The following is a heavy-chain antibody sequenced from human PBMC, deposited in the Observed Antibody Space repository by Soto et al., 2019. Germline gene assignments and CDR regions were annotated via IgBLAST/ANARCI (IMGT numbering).Heavy chain of an antibody. J-gene: IGHJ4*02. Sequence: GGSLRLSCAASGLTVSTDYMTWVRQAPGKGLEWVSVIYRGGNTYHADSVQGRFSISRDNSKNTVDLQMNNLRAKDTAMYYCASVGYCSTTTCPPAWGQGTLVTVSS. CDR2: IYRGGNT. V-gene: IGHV3-53*01. CDR3: ASVGYCSTTTCPPA. D-gene: IGHD2-2*01. CDR1: GLTVSTDY.